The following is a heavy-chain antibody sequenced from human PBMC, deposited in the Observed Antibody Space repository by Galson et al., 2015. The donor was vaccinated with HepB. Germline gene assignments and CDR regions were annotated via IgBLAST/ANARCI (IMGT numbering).Heavy chain of an antibody. CDR3: AKEDCSSTSCYGHRLFDP. V-gene: IGHV3-30*18. D-gene: IGHD2-2*01. CDR2: ISYDGRNK. CDR1: GFTFNTYG. Sequence: SLRLSCAASGFTFNTYGMHWVRQAPGKGLEWVAVISYDGRNKFYADSVKGRFTISRDNTKNTLYLEMNSLRGEDTAVYHCAKEDCSSTSCYGHRLFDPWGQGALVTVSS. J-gene: IGHJ5*02.